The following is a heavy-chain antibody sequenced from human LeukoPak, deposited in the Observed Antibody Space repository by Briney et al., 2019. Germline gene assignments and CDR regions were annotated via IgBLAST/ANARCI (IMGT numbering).Heavy chain of an antibody. D-gene: IGHD3-22*01. Sequence: SETLSLTCTVSGGSISSSSYYWGWIRQAPGKGLEWIGSIYCSGSTYYNPALKIRITISVYTSKNQFALNLRSVAAADTAVYCCASLYYDSSGYYQLCYFDYWGQGTLVTVSS. CDR1: GGSISSSSYY. V-gene: IGHV4-39*01. J-gene: IGHJ4*02. CDR3: ASLYYDSSGYYQLCYFDY. CDR2: IYCSGST.